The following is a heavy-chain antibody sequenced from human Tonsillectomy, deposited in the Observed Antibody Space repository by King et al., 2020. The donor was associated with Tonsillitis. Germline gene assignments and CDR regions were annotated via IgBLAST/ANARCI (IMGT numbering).Heavy chain of an antibody. Sequence: QLVQSGAEVKKPGASVKVSCKASGYTFTGYYMHWVRQAPGQGLEWMGRINPNSGGTNSAQKFRGRVTMTRDTSVSTAYMELSRLRSDDTVVYYCARSPIYDSSFYYHFDYWGQGTLVTVSS. CDR3: ARSPIYDSSFYYHFDY. CDR1: GYTFTGYY. D-gene: IGHD3-22*01. V-gene: IGHV1-2*05. CDR2: INPNSGGT. J-gene: IGHJ4*02.